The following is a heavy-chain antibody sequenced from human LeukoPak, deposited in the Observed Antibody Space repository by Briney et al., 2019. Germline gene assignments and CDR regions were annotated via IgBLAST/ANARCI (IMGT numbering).Heavy chain of an antibody. CDR1: GYTFSSYD. Sequence: ASVKVSCKASGYTSGYTFSSYDINWVRQAPGQGLEWMGWMNPNSGNTGYAQKFQGRVTMTRNTSISTAYMELSSLRSEDTAVYYCARGRSNSGRDWFDPWGQGTLVTVSS. CDR2: MNPNSGNT. J-gene: IGHJ5*02. D-gene: IGHD3-10*02. V-gene: IGHV1-8*01. CDR3: ARGRSNSGRDWFDP.